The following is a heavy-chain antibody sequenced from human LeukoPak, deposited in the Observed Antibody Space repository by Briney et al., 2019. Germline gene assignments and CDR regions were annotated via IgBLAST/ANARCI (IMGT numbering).Heavy chain of an antibody. V-gene: IGHV3-23*01. CDR2: ISGSGANT. CDR1: GFTFSSYA. J-gene: IGHJ4*02. Sequence: GGCLRLSCAASGFTFSSYAMTWVRQAPGKGLEWVLTISGSGANTYYADSVKGRFTISRDNSKNTLSLQMNSLRVEDTALYYCAKYSDSTGAHYFDYWGQGTLVTVSS. D-gene: IGHD2/OR15-2a*01. CDR3: AKYSDSTGAHYFDY.